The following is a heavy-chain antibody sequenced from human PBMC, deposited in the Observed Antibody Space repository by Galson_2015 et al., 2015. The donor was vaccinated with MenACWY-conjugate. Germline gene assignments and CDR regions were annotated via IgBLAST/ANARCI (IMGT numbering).Heavy chain of an antibody. D-gene: IGHD2-8*02. Sequence: PALVKPTQTLTLTCNFSGFSLSTGGMCVTWIRQPPGKALEWLARIDWDNNKYYSTPLKTRLTISKDTAKNQVVLTMTNMDPVDTATYYCARLKRFTGYFYYYYIDVWGKGTAVTVSS. V-gene: IGHV2-70*11. CDR2: IDWDNNK. CDR3: ARLKRFTGYFYYYYIDV. CDR1: GFSLSTGGMC. J-gene: IGHJ6*03.